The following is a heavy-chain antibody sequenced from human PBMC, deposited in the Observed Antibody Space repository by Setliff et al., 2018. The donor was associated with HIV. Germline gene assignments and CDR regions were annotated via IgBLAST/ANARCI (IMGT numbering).Heavy chain of an antibody. CDR2: INPNNGDT. D-gene: IGHD1-26*01. CDR3: ATDQLLLGGSYSDY. CDR1: GYTFTAYY. V-gene: IGHV1-2*06. J-gene: IGHJ4*02. Sequence: ASVKVSCKASGYTFTAYYLHWVRQAPGQGLEWMGRINPNNGDTNYAQKFQGRVTMTRDTSISTAYMELSSLTSEDTAIYFCATDQLLLGGSYSDYWGQGTLVTVSS.